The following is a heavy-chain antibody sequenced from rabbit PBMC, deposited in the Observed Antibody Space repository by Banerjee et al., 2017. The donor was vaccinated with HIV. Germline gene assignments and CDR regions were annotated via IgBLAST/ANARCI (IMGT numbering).Heavy chain of an antibody. D-gene: IGHD4-1*01. Sequence: QSLEESGGDLVKPGASLTLTCTASGFSFSSSYYMCWVRQAPGKGLEWIGCIANGDGSTYYASWVNGRFTISSHNAQNTLYLQLNSLTVADTATYFCARDLAGVIGWNFSLWGQGTLVTVS. J-gene: IGHJ4*01. CDR2: IANGDGST. CDR3: ARDLAGVIGWNFSL. V-gene: IGHV1S40*01. CDR1: GFSFSSSYY.